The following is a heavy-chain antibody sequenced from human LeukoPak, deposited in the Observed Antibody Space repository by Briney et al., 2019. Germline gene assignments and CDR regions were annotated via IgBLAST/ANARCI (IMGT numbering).Heavy chain of an antibody. V-gene: IGHV3-48*04. CDR1: GFTFSSFS. CDR2: ISSTSSTI. J-gene: IGHJ4*02. D-gene: IGHD1-14*01. Sequence: GGSLRLSCAASGFTFSSFSMNWVRQAPGKGLEWVSYISSTSSTIYYADSVKGRFTISRDNAKNSLYLQMDSLRAEDTAVYYCARELETTLDYWGQGTLVTVSS. CDR3: ARELETTLDY.